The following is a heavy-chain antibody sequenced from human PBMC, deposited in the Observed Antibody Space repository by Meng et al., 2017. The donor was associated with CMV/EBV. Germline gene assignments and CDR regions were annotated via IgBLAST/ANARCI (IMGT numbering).Heavy chain of an antibody. Sequence: GESLKISCAASGFTFSSYNMNWVRQAPGKGLEWVSSISSSSSYIYYADSVKGRFTISRDNAKNALYLQMNSLRVEDTAVYYCASEPRGGYRSWVSRYNVGMDVWGQGTTVTVS. CDR2: ISSSSSYI. D-gene: IGHD1-14*01. V-gene: IGHV3-21*01. CDR3: ASEPRGGYRSWVSRYNVGMDV. J-gene: IGHJ6*02. CDR1: GFTFSSYN.